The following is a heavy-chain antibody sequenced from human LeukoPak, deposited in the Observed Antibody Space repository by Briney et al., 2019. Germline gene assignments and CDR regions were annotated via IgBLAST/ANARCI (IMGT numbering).Heavy chain of an antibody. D-gene: IGHD1-26*01. V-gene: IGHV3-23*01. J-gene: IGHJ4*02. CDR3: AKDIHSGREKWELGGFDY. CDR2: ISGSGGST. Sequence: GGSLRLSCAASGFTFSSYAMSWVRQAPGKGREWVSAISGSGGSTYYADSVKGRFTISRDNSKNYLYLQMNSLRTEDTALYYCAKDIHSGREKWELGGFDYWGQGTLVTVSS. CDR1: GFTFSSYA.